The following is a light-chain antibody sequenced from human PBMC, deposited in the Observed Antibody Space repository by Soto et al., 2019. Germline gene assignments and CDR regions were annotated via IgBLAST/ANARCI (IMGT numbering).Light chain of an antibody. CDR3: QQYHNWPRT. V-gene: IGKV3-15*01. J-gene: IGKJ1*01. CDR2: GAS. CDR1: QSISSN. Sequence: EIVMTQSPATLPVSPGERATLSCRASQSISSNLAWYQQKLGQAPRLLIYGASTRATGIPARFSGSGSGTEFTLTISSLQSEDFAVYYCQQYHNWPRTFGQGTKVDIK.